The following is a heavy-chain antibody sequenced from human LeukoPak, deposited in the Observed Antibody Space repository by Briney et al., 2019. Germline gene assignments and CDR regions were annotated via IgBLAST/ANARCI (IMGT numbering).Heavy chain of an antibody. V-gene: IGHV4-34*01. Sequence: KPSETLSLTCAVYGGSFSGYYWSWIRQPPGKGLEWIGEINHSGSTNYNPSLKSRVTISVDTSKNQFSLKLSSVTAADTAVYYCARGGGIVATMTAFDYWGQGTLVTVSS. CDR1: GGSFSGYY. CDR2: INHSGST. J-gene: IGHJ4*02. CDR3: ARGGGIVATMTAFDY. D-gene: IGHD5-12*01.